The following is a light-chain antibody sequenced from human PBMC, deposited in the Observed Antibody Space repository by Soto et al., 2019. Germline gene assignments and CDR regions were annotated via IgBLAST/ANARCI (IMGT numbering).Light chain of an antibody. CDR2: GAS. CDR3: QQYGSSPPT. CDR1: QSVSSSY. Sequence: EILLTQSPGTLSLSPGERATLSCMASQSVSSSYLAWYQQKPGQAPRLLIYGASSRATGIPDKFSGSGSGTDFTLTISRLEPEDFAVYYCQQYGSSPPTVGGGTKVDI. J-gene: IGKJ4*01. V-gene: IGKV3-20*01.